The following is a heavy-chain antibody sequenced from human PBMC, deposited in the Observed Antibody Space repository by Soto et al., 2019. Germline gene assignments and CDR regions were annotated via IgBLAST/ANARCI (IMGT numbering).Heavy chain of an antibody. D-gene: IGHD2-15*01. CDR3: AKDRVVAATWGAIDI. CDR1: GYTFTMYT. CDR2: INGGNGNT. V-gene: IGHV1-3*01. Sequence: ASVKVSCKASGYTFTMYTVHWVRQAPGQRLEWMGWINGGNGNTKYSEKFQDRVTITRDTSATTAYMELSSLRSEDTAVYYCAKDRVVAATWGAIDISGQGTMVTVS. J-gene: IGHJ3*02.